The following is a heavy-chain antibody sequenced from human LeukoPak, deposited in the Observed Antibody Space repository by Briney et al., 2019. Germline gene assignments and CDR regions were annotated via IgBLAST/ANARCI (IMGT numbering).Heavy chain of an antibody. CDR2: ISAYNGNT. Sequence: GASVKVSCKTSGYTFTSYGITWVRQAPEQGLEWMGWISAYNGNTKYAQNLQGRVTMTTDTSTSTAYMELRSLRSDDTAVYYCARDLKRGYSSGRYSWGTGSSNDYWGQGTLVTVSS. J-gene: IGHJ4*02. CDR3: ARDLKRGYSSGRYSWGTGSSNDY. D-gene: IGHD6-19*01. V-gene: IGHV1-18*01. CDR1: GYTFTSYG.